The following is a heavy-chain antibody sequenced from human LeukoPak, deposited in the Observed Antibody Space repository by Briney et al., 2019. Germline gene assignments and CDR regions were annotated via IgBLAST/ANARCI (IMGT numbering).Heavy chain of an antibody. Sequence: ASVKVSCKASGYTFTRYYMHWVRQAPGQGLEWMGGINPNSGGTNYAQKFQGRVTMTRVTSISTAYMELSRLRSDDTAVYYCTRDPPLFSSLPLSPGDYWGQGTLVTVSS. CDR2: INPNSGGT. CDR3: TRDPPLFSSLPLSPGDY. J-gene: IGHJ4*02. CDR1: GYTFTRYY. D-gene: IGHD6-6*01. V-gene: IGHV1-2*02.